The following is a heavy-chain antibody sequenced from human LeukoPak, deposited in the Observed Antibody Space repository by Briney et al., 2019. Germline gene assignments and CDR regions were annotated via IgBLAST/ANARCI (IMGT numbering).Heavy chain of an antibody. CDR2: INPNSGGT. CDR1: GYTFTGYY. Sequence: GASVKVSCKASGYTFTGYYMHWVRQAPGQGLEWMGWINPNSGGTNYAQKFQGRVTMTRDTSISTAYMELSRLRSDDTAVYYCAGSIKYYDILTGYYYYYYMDVWGKGTTVTISS. J-gene: IGHJ6*03. D-gene: IGHD3-9*01. CDR3: AGSIKYYDILTGYYYYYYMDV. V-gene: IGHV1-2*02.